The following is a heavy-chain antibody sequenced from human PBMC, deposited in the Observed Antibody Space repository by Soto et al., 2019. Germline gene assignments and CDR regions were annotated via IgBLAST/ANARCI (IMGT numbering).Heavy chain of an antibody. CDR3: ARVKGYSGYDSSYYYGMDV. J-gene: IGHJ6*02. Sequence: ASVEVSCKASGYTFTSYAMHWVRQAPGQRLEWMGWINAGNGNTKYSQKFQGRVTITRDTSASTAYMELSSLRSEDTAVYYCARVKGYSGYDSSYYYGMDVWGQGTTVTVSS. CDR1: GYTFTSYA. CDR2: INAGNGNT. V-gene: IGHV1-3*01. D-gene: IGHD5-12*01.